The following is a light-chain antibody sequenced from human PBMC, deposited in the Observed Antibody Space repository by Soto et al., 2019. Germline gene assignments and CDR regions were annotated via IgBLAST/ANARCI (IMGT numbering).Light chain of an antibody. CDR3: KQYNEWPLT. J-gene: IGKJ4*01. Sequence: ETVMTQSPATLSVSPGERATLSCGASQSVSTNLAWYQQKPGQVPRLLIYGASTRASDIPARFSGSGSGTEFTLTISSLQSEDFAVYYCKQYNEWPLTFGGGTKVAIE. CDR1: QSVSTN. CDR2: GAS. V-gene: IGKV3-15*01.